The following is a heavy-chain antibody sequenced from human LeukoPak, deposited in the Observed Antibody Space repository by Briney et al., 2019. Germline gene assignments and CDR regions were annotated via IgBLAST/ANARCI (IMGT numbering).Heavy chain of an antibody. CDR2: IKQDGSEK. J-gene: IGHJ4*02. CDR1: GFRFSSYW. Sequence: GVSLPLSCAASGFRFSSYWMSWVRQAPGKGREWVDNIKQDGSEKYYVDSVKGRFTISSDNAKNSLYLQMNSLRAEDTAVYYCARDGSYYYDSSGYPLFDYWGQGTLVTVSS. CDR3: ARDGSYYYDSSGYPLFDY. V-gene: IGHV3-7*01. D-gene: IGHD3-22*01.